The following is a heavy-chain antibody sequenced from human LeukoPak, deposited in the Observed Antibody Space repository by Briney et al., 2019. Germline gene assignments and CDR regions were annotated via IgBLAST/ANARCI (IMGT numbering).Heavy chain of an antibody. CDR3: AAAPTGSYFDAHFQH. Sequence: PSETLSLTCSVSGGSISSGTYYWSWIRQPAGKGLEWIGRIYPSGSTDYNPSLTSRVTISLDTSKSQFSLKLSSVTAADTSIYYCAAAPTGSYFDAHFQHWGQGTLVTVSS. CDR1: GGSISSGTYY. CDR2: IYPSGST. J-gene: IGHJ1*01. D-gene: IGHD3-10*01. V-gene: IGHV4-61*02.